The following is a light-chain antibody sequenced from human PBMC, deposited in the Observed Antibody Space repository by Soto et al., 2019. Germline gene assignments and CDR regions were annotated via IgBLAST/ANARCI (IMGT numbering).Light chain of an antibody. CDR2: GAS. J-gene: IGKJ4*01. Sequence: ENVLTQSPGTLSLSPGDRASLSCRASQSVSNNYLAWHQQRPGQAPRLLIFGASNRATGVPDRFTGSASGTDFTLTISRLQPEDFALYFCQQYASSLVTFGGGNKVDIK. V-gene: IGKV3-20*01. CDR3: QQYASSLVT. CDR1: QSVSNNY.